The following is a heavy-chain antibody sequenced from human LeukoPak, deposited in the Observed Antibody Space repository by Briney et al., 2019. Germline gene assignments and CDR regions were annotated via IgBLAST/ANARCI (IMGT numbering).Heavy chain of an antibody. CDR2: IYYSGST. CDR3: ARGRAFMVRGVIVGFDY. V-gene: IGHV4-31*03. CDR1: GGSISSGGYY. J-gene: IGHJ4*02. Sequence: SETLSLTCTVSGGSISSGGYYWSWIRQHPGKGLEWIGYIYYSGSTYYNPSLKSRVTISVDTSKNQFSLKLSSVTAADTAVYYCARGRAFMVRGVIVGFDYWGQGTLVTVSS. D-gene: IGHD3-10*01.